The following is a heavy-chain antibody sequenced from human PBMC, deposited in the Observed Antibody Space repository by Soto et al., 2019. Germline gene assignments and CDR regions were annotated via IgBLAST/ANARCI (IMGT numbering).Heavy chain of an antibody. Sequence: XGSLRLSFAAAGFTFSSYGMHWVRQAPGKGLEWVAVIWYDGSNKYYADSVKGRFTISRDNSKNTLYLQMNSLRAEDTAVYYCARDHPRSGMDVWGQGTTVTVSS. CDR1: GFTFSSYG. J-gene: IGHJ6*02. CDR2: IWYDGSNK. CDR3: ARDHPRSGMDV. V-gene: IGHV3-33*01.